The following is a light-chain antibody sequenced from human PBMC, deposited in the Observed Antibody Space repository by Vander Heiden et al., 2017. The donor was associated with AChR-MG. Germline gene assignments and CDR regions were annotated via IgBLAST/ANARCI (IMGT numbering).Light chain of an antibody. CDR2: GKN. Sequence: SSELTQDPAVSVALGQTVRITCQGDSLRSYYASWYQQKPGQAPVLVIYGKNNRPSGIPDRFSGSSSGNTASFTITGAQAEDEADYYCNSRDSSGNHPGVFGTGTKVTVL. CDR3: NSRDSSGNHPGV. V-gene: IGLV3-19*01. J-gene: IGLJ1*01. CDR1: SLRSYY.